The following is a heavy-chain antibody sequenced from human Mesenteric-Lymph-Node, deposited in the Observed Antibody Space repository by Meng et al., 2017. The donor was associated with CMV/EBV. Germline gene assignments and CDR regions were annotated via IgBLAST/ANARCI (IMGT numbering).Heavy chain of an antibody. CDR1: GGSFVGYY. J-gene: IGHJ4*02. CDR3: ARHQRWLKSEGGFNY. Sequence: QGPLHGWGAGRLKPSETLSLPCAVYGGSFVGYYWSWIRQPPGKGLEWIGEINHSGSTNYNPSLKSRVTISVDTSKNQFSLKLSSVTAADTAVYYCARHQRWLKSEGGFNYWGQGTLVTVSS. D-gene: IGHD4-23*01. CDR2: INHSGST. V-gene: IGHV4-34*01.